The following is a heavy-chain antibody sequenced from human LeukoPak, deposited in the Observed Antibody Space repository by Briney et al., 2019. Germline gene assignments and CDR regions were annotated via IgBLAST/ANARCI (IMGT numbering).Heavy chain of an antibody. CDR3: ASAKNYYYYMDV. Sequence: GGSLGLSCAASGFTVSSNYMSWVRQAPGKGLEWVSVIYTGGSTYYADSVKGRFTISRDNSKNTLYLQMNSLRAEDTAVYYCASAKNYYYYMDVWGKGTTVTVPS. V-gene: IGHV3-53*01. CDR1: GFTVSSNY. CDR2: IYTGGST. J-gene: IGHJ6*03.